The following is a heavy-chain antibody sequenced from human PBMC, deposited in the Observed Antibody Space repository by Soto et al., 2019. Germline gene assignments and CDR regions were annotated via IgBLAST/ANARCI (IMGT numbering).Heavy chain of an antibody. V-gene: IGHV1-18*01. CDR1: GYTFTSYG. CDR3: ARDVPVAGTEYYFDY. CDR2: ISAYNGNT. D-gene: IGHD6-19*01. J-gene: IGHJ4*02. Sequence: GASVKVSCKASGYTFTSYGISWVRQAPGQGLEWMGWISAYNGNTNYAQKLQGRVTMTTDTSTSTAYMELRSLRSDDTAVYYCARDVPVAGTEYYFDYMGPGNPGHRLL.